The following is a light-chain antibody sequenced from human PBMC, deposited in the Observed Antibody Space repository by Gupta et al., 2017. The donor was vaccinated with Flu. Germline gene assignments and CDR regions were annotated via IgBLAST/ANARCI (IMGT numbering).Light chain of an antibody. V-gene: IGKV3-11*01. CDR1: QSVSSY. J-gene: IGKJ4*01. CDR2: DAS. CDR3: HRRSNWSLLT. Sequence: EIVLTQSPATLSLSPGERATLSCRASQSVSSYLAWYQQKPGQAPRLLIYDASNRATGIPARFSGSGSGTDFTLTISSLEPEDFAVYYCHRRSNWSLLTFGGGTKVEIK.